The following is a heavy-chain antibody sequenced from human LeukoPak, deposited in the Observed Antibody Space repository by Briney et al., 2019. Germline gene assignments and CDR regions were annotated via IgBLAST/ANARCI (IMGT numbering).Heavy chain of an antibody. CDR1: GFTFSSYS. D-gene: IGHD3-10*01. J-gene: IGHJ4*02. V-gene: IGHV3-21*01. CDR3: ARDHSGQTGHLFDY. CDR2: ISSSSSYI. Sequence: NTGGSLRLSCAASGFTFSSYSMNWVRQAPGKGLEWVSSISSSSSYIYYTDSVKGRFTISRDNAKNSLYLQMNSLRAEDTAVYYCARDHSGQTGHLFDYWGQGTLVTVSS.